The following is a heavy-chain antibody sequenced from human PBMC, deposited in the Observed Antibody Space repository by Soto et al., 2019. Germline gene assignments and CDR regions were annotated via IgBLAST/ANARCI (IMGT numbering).Heavy chain of an antibody. CDR3: ARETRGTYYDDY. Sequence: GGSLRLSCAASGFTFNDYWMHWVRQAPGKGLEWISRIVNDGSSTTYADSVKGRFTISRDNAKNTLYLQMNSLRVEDTAVYFCARETRGTYYDDYWGQGTLVTVSS. D-gene: IGHD3-16*01. J-gene: IGHJ4*02. CDR1: GFTFNDYW. V-gene: IGHV3-74*03. CDR2: IVNDGSST.